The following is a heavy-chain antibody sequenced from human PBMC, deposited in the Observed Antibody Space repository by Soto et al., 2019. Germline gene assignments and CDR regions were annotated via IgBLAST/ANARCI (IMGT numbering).Heavy chain of an antibody. J-gene: IGHJ4*02. Sequence: GGSLRLSCAASGFTFSGYSVNWVRQAPGKGLEWVSYISSGSKTIYYAESVKGRFTVSRDNARDSQYLQMNSLRDEDTAVYYCAREDILGTRSFDYWGRGTLVTVSS. CDR2: ISSGSKTI. CDR3: AREDILGTRSFDY. V-gene: IGHV3-48*02. CDR1: GFTFSGYS. D-gene: IGHD3-9*01.